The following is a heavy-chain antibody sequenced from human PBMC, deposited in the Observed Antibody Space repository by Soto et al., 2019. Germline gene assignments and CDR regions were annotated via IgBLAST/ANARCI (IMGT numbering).Heavy chain of an antibody. CDR1: GFTFDDYA. Sequence: GGSLRLSCAASGFTFDDYAMHWVRQAPGKGLEWVSGISWNSGSIGYADSVKGRFTISRDNAKNSLYLQMNSLRAEDTALYYCAKVMSRRYYYGSGSPTFDYWGQGTLVTVSS. J-gene: IGHJ4*02. CDR3: AKVMSRRYYYGSGSPTFDY. V-gene: IGHV3-9*01. CDR2: ISWNSGSI. D-gene: IGHD3-10*01.